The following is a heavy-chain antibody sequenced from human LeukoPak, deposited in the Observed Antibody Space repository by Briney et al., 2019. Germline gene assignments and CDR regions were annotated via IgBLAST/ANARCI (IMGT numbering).Heavy chain of an antibody. J-gene: IGHJ4*02. Sequence: PSETLSLTCTVSGGSISSSIYYWGWIRQPPGKGLEWIGSIYYSGSTYYNPSLKSRVTIPVDTSKNQFSLKLSSVTAADTAVYYCAAEQWYYYDSVGDYFDYWGQGTLVTVSS. CDR3: AAEQWYYYDSVGDYFDY. CDR1: GGSISSSIYY. CDR2: IYYSGST. D-gene: IGHD3-22*01. V-gene: IGHV4-39*01.